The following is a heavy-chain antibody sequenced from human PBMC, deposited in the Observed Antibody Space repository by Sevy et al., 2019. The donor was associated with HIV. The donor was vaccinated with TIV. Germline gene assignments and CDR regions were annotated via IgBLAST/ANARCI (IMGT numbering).Heavy chain of an antibody. CDR2: ISGSGGST. Sequence: GGSLRLSCAASGFTFSSYAMSWVRQAPGKGLEWVSAISGSGGSTYYADSVKGRFTISRDNSKNTLYLQMNSLRAEDTAVYCCAKDQWGDSSGYYYFGAFDIWGQGTMVTVSS. D-gene: IGHD3-22*01. V-gene: IGHV3-23*01. J-gene: IGHJ3*02. CDR3: AKDQWGDSSGYYYFGAFDI. CDR1: GFTFSSYA.